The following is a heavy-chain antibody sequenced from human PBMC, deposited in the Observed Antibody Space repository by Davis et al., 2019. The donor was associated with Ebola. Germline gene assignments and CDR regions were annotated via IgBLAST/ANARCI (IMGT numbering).Heavy chain of an antibody. D-gene: IGHD6-19*01. V-gene: IGHV4-31*03. CDR1: GGSISSGGYY. J-gene: IGHJ4*02. CDR3: ARLSAVAGVDY. CDR2: IYYSGST. Sequence: MPSETLSLTCTVSGGSISSGGYYWSWIRQHPGKGLEWIGYIYYSGSTYYNPSLKSRVTISVDTSKNQFSLKLSSVTAADTAVYYCARLSAVAGVDYWGQGTLVTVSS.